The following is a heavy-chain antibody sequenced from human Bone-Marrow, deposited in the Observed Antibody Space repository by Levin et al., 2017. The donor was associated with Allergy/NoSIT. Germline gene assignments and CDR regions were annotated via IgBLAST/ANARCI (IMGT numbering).Heavy chain of an antibody. Sequence: GESLKISCAASGFTFSNAWMSWVRQAPVKGLEWVGRIKSKTDGGTTDYAAPVKGRFTISRDDSKNTLYLQMNSLKTEDTAVYYCTTGISLLRFLEWLPDWYFDLWGRGTLVTVSS. CDR1: GFTFSNAW. V-gene: IGHV3-15*01. CDR3: TTGISLLRFLEWLPDWYFDL. D-gene: IGHD3-3*01. CDR2: IKSKTDGGTT. J-gene: IGHJ2*01.